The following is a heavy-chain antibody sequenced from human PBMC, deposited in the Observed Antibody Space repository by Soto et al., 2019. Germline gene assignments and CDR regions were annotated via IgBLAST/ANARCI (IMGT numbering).Heavy chain of an antibody. CDR1: GFTLSNAW. Sequence: GSLRLSCAASGFTLSNAWMSWVRQAPGKGLEWVGRIKSKTDGGTTDYAAPVKGRFTISRDDSKNTLYLQMNSLKTEDTAVYYCTTDPKYYDFWSGYYYYYYGMDVWGQGTTVTVSS. D-gene: IGHD3-3*01. CDR3: TTDPKYYDFWSGYYYYYYGMDV. J-gene: IGHJ6*02. V-gene: IGHV3-15*01. CDR2: IKSKTDGGTT.